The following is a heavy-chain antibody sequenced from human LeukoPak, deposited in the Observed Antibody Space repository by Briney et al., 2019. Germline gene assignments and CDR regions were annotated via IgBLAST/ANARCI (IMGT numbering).Heavy chain of an antibody. J-gene: IGHJ4*02. Sequence: SETLSLTCTVSGGSISSSSYYWGWIRQPPGKGLEWIGSIYYSGSTYYNPALKSRFTISVDTSKNQFSLKLSSVTAADTAVYYCAAKANWGDDYWGQGTLVTVSS. CDR3: AAKANWGDDY. D-gene: IGHD7-27*01. CDR1: GGSISSSSYY. CDR2: IYYSGST. V-gene: IGHV4-39*01.